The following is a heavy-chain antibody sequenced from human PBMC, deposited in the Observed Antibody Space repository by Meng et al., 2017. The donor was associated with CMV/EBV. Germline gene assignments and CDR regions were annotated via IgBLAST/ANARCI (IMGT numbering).Heavy chain of an antibody. CDR1: GGPISSYY. J-gene: IGHJ5*02. Sequence: QGPLREVGPGLVKPSETLSLTCPVSGGPISSYYWGWIRQPAGKGLEWIGGINPSGSTNYNPSLKSRVTMSVDTSKNQFSLKLSSVTAADTAVYYCARSMVVAGDWFDPWGQGTLVTVSS. CDR2: INPSGST. CDR3: ARSMVVAGDWFDP. D-gene: IGHD2-15*01. V-gene: IGHV4-4*07.